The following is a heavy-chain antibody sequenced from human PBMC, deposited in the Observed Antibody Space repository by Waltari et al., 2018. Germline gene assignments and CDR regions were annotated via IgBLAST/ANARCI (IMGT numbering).Heavy chain of an antibody. CDR3: ARAFWAQGAHYFDY. Sequence: QVQLVQSGAEVKKPGASVKVSCKASGYTFTSYAMHWVRQAPGQRLEWMGWINAGNGNTKYSQKFQGRVTITRDTSASTAYMELSSLRSEDTAVYYCARAFWAQGAHYFDYWGQGTLVTVSS. CDR1: GYTFTSYA. CDR2: INAGNGNT. J-gene: IGHJ4*02. V-gene: IGHV1-3*01. D-gene: IGHD3-16*01.